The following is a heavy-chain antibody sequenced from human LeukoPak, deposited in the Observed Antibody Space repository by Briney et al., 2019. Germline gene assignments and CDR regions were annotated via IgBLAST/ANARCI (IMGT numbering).Heavy chain of an antibody. V-gene: IGHV1-18*01. D-gene: IGHD4-17*01. CDR1: GYTFTNYG. J-gene: IGHJ4*02. CDR2: FSPYKGNT. Sequence: ASVKVSCKASGYTFTNYGITWVRQAPGQGLEWMGWFSPYKGNTNYAQKVQGRVTMTTDTSTSTVYMELRSLRSDDTAVYYCATEGGWGPTDYGDNVYWGQGTLVTVSS. CDR3: ATEGGWGPTDYGDNVY.